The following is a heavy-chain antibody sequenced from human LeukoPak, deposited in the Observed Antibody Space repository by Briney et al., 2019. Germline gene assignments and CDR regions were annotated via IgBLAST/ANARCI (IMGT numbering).Heavy chain of an antibody. CDR1: GFKFSDHY. CDR2: INQDGNSQ. D-gene: IGHD2-21*01. Sequence: PGGSQRLSCAASGFKFSDHYIDWVRQAPGKGLEWVANINQDGNSQNYVDSVRGRFTISKDNAKNSVYLQMNSLRAEDTAVYYCARSLWPEDYWGQGILVTVSS. J-gene: IGHJ4*02. V-gene: IGHV3-7*01. CDR3: ARSLWPEDY.